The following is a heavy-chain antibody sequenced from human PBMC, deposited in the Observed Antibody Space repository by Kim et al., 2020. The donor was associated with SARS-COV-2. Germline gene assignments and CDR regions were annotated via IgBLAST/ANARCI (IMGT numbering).Heavy chain of an antibody. V-gene: IGHV4-34*01. J-gene: IGHJ5*02. CDR3: ARGHCSGGSCYSGSHWFDP. D-gene: IGHD2-15*01. CDR2: INHSGST. Sequence: SETLSLTCAVYGGSFSGYYWSWIRQPPGKGLEWIGEINHSGSTNYNPSLKSRVTISVDTSKNQFSLKLSSVTAADTAVYYCARGHCSGGSCYSGSHWFDPWGQGTLVTVSS. CDR1: GGSFSGYY.